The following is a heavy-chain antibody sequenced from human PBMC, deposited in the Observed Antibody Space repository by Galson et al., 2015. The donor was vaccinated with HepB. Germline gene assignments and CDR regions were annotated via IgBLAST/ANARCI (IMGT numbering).Heavy chain of an antibody. CDR3: ARASYSSFYDYVDS. J-gene: IGHJ4*02. CDR2: IWYDGSNK. D-gene: IGHD3-22*01. V-gene: IGHV3-33*01. Sequence: SLRLSCAASGFTFSRYGMHWVRQAPGKGLEWVAVIWYDGSNKYYVDVVAGRFTISRDNSKNTVYLQMNSLRAEDTAIYYCARASYSSFYDYVDSWGQGTLVTVPA. CDR1: GFTFSRYG.